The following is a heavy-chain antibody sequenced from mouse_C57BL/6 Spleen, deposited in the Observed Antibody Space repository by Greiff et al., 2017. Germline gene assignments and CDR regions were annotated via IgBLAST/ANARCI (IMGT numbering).Heavy chain of an antibody. J-gene: IGHJ2*01. D-gene: IGHD1-1*01. CDR3: ARETYYYLDY. Sequence: QVQLQQPGAELVRPGSSVKLSCKASGYTFTSYWMHWVKQRPIQGLEWIGNIDPSDSETHYNQKFKDKATLTVDKSSSTAYMQLSSLTSEDSAVYYCARETYYYLDYWGQGTTLTVSS. V-gene: IGHV1-52*01. CDR2: IDPSDSET. CDR1: GYTFTSYW.